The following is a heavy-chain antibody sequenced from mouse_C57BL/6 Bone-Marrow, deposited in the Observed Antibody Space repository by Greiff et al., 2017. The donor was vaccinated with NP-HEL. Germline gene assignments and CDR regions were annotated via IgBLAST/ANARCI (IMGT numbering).Heavy chain of an antibody. CDR2: IDPANGNT. CDR1: GFNIKNTY. V-gene: IGHV14-3*01. CDR3: AFITTVVATQGDY. J-gene: IGHJ4*01. D-gene: IGHD1-1*01. Sequence: EVQLQQSVAELVRPGASVKLSCTASGFNIKNTYMHWVKQRPEQGLEWIGRIDPANGNTKYAPKFQGKATITADTSSNTAYLQLSGLTSEDTAIYYCAFITTVVATQGDYWGQGTSVTVSS.